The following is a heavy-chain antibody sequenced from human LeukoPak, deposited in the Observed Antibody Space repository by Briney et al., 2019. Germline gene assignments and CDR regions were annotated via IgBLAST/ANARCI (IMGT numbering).Heavy chain of an antibody. V-gene: IGHV4-38-2*02. CDR3: VFGGSAYYFDY. CDR1: GYSISSGYY. J-gene: IGHJ4*02. D-gene: IGHD2-15*01. CDR2: IHSSGNT. Sequence: SETLSLTCTVSGYSISSGYYWGWIRQPPGKRLEWVASIHSSGNTYYSPTLKSRVTISVDTSKNQFSLKLSSVTAADTAVYYCVFGGSAYYFDYWGQGTLVTVSS.